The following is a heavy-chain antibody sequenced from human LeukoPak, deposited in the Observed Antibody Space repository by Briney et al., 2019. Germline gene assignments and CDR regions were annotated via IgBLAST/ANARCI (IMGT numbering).Heavy chain of an antibody. Sequence: SETLSLTCTVSSYSISSGYYWGWIRQPPGKGLEWIGSIYYSGITYRNPSLKSRVTISVDTSKNQFSLRLSSVTAADTAVYYCARHQEAMVRGVLYYMDVWGKGTTVTISS. D-gene: IGHD3-10*01. CDR2: IYYSGIT. V-gene: IGHV4-38-2*02. CDR3: ARHQEAMVRGVLYYMDV. CDR1: SYSISSGYY. J-gene: IGHJ6*03.